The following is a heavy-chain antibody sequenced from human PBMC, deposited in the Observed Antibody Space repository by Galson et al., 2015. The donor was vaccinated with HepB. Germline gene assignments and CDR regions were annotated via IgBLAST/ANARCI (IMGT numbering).Heavy chain of an antibody. CDR1: GFTVSSKY. D-gene: IGHD1-26*01. CDR3: ARLSSGSYPDY. V-gene: IGHV3-53*01. J-gene: IGHJ4*02. Sequence: SLRLSCAASGFTVSSKYMSWVRQAPGKGLEWVSIVNSGGDIYYADSVKGRFTISRDNSKNTLYLQMNSLRAEDTAVYYCARLSSGSYPDYWGQGTLVTVSS. CDR2: VNSGGDI.